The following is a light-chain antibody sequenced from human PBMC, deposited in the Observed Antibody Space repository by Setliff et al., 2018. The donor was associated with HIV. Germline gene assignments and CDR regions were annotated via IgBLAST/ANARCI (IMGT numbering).Light chain of an antibody. CDR3: HQYYSTPT. Sequence: DIVMTQSPDSLAVSLGERATTNCKSSQSILYSSNNKNYLAWYQQKPGQPPKLLIYWASTRESGVPDRFSGSGSGTDFTLTISSLQAEDVAVYYCHQYYSTPTFGQGTKVDIK. V-gene: IGKV4-1*01. CDR1: QSILYSSNNKNY. J-gene: IGKJ1*01. CDR2: WAS.